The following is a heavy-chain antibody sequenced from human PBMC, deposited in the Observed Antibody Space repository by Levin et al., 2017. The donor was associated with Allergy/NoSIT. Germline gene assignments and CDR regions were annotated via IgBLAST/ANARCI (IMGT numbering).Heavy chain of an antibody. V-gene: IGHV4-39*01. CDR1: GGSMSSSTYY. J-gene: IGHJ4*02. D-gene: IGHD6-13*01. CDR2: IYYNGGT. CDR3: VRRTGRAGLGSRIAASAANHIDY. Sequence: SETLSLTCTVSGGSMSSSTYYWGWIRQPPGKGLEWIGSIYYNGGTYYNPSLKSRVTISVDTSKNQFSLKLSSVTAADTAVYFCVRRTGRAGLGSRIAASAANHIDYWGQGTLVTVSS.